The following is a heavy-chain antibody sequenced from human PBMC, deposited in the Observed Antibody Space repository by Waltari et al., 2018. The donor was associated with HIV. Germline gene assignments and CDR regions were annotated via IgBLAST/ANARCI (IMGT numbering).Heavy chain of an antibody. CDR3: ARSHYRLPRAGPTWYFNL. V-gene: IGHV3-30*12. Sequence: QVQLVESGGGVVQPGRSLRLSCAASGFTFSSYGMHWVRQAPGKGLGGGALICDDGSIEYYPDSVKGRFTISRDNSRNTLYLEMKSLRAEDTAVYYCARSHYRLPRAGPTWYFNLWGRGTLVTVSS. J-gene: IGHJ2*01. CDR1: GFTFSSYG. CDR2: ICDDGSIE. D-gene: IGHD4-4*01.